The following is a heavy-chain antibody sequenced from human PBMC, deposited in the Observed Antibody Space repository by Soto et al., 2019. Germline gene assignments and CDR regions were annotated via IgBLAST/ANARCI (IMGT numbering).Heavy chain of an antibody. CDR1: GYTFTGYY. CDR2: INPNSGGT. V-gene: IGHV1-2*04. D-gene: IGHD2-2*01. J-gene: IGHJ6*02. CDR3: ARGYCISTSCYFRGYYYYYGMDV. Sequence: QVQLVQSGAEVKKPGASVKVSCKASGYTFTGYYMHWVRQAPGQGLEWMGWINPNSGGTNYAQKLQGWVTMTRDTSISTAYMELSRLRSDDTAVYYCARGYCISTSCYFRGYYYYYGMDVWGQGTTVTVSS.